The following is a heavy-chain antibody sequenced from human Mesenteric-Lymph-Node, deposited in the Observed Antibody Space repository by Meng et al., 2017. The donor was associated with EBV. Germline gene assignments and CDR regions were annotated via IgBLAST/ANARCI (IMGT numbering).Heavy chain of an antibody. J-gene: IGHJ4*02. CDR2: INHSGST. CDR1: GGPIAGGSY. CDR3: ARVFPDLDY. V-gene: IGHV4-4*02. Sequence: QGQLQESGPGLVKPSQTVSPTGAVSGGPIAGGSYWSWIRQPPGKGLEWIGEINHSGSTNYNPSLKSRVTISVDTSKNQFSLKLSSVTAADTAVYYCARVFPDLDYWGQGTLVTVSS.